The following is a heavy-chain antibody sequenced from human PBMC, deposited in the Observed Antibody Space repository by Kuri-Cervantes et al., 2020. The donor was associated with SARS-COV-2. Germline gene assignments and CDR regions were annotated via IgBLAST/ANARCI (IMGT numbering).Heavy chain of an antibody. V-gene: IGHV3-20*04. CDR2: INWNGGST. CDR3: ARDLFGGGGYYYGMDV. CDR1: GFTFDDYG. J-gene: IGHJ6*02. Sequence: GGSLRLSCAASGFTFDDYGMSWVRQAPGKGLEWVSGINWNGGSTGYADSVKGRFTISRDNAKNSLYLQMNSLRAEDTALYYCARDLFGGGGYYYGMDVWGQGTTVTVSS. D-gene: IGHD4-23*01.